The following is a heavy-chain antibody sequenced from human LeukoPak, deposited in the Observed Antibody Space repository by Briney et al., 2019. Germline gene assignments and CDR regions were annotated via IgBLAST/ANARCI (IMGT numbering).Heavy chain of an antibody. CDR1: GFTFSSYS. J-gene: IGHJ4*02. V-gene: IGHV3-53*01. CDR3: ARLAY. CDR2: IYSGGST. Sequence: PGGSLRLSCAASGFTFSSYSMNWVRQAPGKGLEWVSVIYSGGSTYYADSVKGRFTISRDNSKNTLYLQMNSLRAEDTAVYYCARLAYWGQGTLVTVSS.